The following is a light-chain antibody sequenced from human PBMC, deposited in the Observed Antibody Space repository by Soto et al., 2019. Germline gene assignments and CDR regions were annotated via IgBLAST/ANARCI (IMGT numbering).Light chain of an antibody. J-gene: IGLJ2*01. CDR2: GVG. Sequence: QSALTQPASVSGSPGQSITISCTGTSTDVGGYNYVSWYQHHPGKAPKLLIYGVGNRPSGVSNRFSGSKSGNTASLTISGLQAEDEAYYYCTSYTTSSTVVFGGGTKLTVL. CDR1: STDVGGYNY. CDR3: TSYTTSSTVV. V-gene: IGLV2-14*01.